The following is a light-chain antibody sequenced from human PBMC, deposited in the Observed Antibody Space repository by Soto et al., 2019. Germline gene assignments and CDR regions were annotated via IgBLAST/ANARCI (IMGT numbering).Light chain of an antibody. Sequence: IQMTQSPSTLSPSVGDTVSITCPVSQIIYNWLAWYQQKPGKAPKLLISGASTLEGGVPSRFSGSGSGTEFTLTISNLQPDDFATYYCQHYNSYFPWMVGQGTNVAI. V-gene: IGKV1-5*01. J-gene: IGKJ1*01. CDR1: QIIYNW. CDR2: GAS. CDR3: QHYNSYFPWM.